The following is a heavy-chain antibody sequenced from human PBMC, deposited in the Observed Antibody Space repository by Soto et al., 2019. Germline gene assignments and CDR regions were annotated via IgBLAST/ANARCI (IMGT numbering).Heavy chain of an antibody. Sequence: QVQLQESGPGLVKPSETLSLTCTVSGGSISNYYWSWIRQPPGKGLEWIGYIDFSGSTNYNHSLKSRVTLSVDTSKTLFSLKLSSVTAADTAVYYCARRYGGAVDYWGQGTLVTVSS. J-gene: IGHJ4*02. CDR3: ARRYGGAVDY. D-gene: IGHD3-10*01. CDR1: GGSISNYY. CDR2: IDFSGST. V-gene: IGHV4-59*08.